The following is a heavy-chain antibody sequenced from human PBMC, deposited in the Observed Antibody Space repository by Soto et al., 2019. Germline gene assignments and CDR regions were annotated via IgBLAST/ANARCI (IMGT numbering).Heavy chain of an antibody. D-gene: IGHD2-15*01. CDR1: GSAFRTHG. Sequence: LRLSCAVSGSAFRTHGMHWVRQAPGKGLEWVAVIWGDESKKYYADSVKGRFTISKDNSKNTLFLQMNTLRAEDTAVYYCARGAVAAGDFDYWGQGTLVTVSS. V-gene: IGHV3-33*01. J-gene: IGHJ4*02. CDR3: ARGAVAAGDFDY. CDR2: IWGDESKK.